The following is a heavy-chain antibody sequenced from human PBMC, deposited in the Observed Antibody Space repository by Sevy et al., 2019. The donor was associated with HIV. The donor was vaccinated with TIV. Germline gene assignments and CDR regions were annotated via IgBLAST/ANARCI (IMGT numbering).Heavy chain of an antibody. CDR1: GFTFSSYA. CDR2: ISYDGSNK. Sequence: GGSLRLSCAASGFTFSSYAMHWVRQAPGKGLEWVAVISYDGSNKYYADSVKGRFTISRDNSKNTLYLQMNSLRAEDTAVYYCARDRRSNYYASSGYYPDAFDIWGQGTMVTVSS. J-gene: IGHJ3*02. V-gene: IGHV3-30-3*01. D-gene: IGHD3-22*01. CDR3: ARDRRSNYYASSGYYPDAFDI.